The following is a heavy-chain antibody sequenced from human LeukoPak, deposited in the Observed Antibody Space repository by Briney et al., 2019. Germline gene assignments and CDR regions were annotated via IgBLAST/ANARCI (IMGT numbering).Heavy chain of an antibody. Sequence: SVKVSCKASGGTFSSYAISWVRQALGQGLEWMGGIIPIFGTANYAQKFQGRVTITTDGSTSTAYMELSSLRSEDTAVYYCARAASTGTFDYYYYYMDVWGKGTTVTVSS. CDR1: GGTFSSYA. CDR3: ARAASTGTFDYYYYYMDV. D-gene: IGHD1-1*01. CDR2: IIPIFGTA. J-gene: IGHJ6*03. V-gene: IGHV1-69*05.